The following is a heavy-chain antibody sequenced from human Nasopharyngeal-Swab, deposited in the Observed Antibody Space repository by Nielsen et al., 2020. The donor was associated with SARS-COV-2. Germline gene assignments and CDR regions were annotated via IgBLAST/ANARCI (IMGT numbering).Heavy chain of an antibody. CDR2: ISSSSSTI. CDR1: GFTFSSYS. CDR3: ARDDLTYYDILTGYSWFDP. J-gene: IGHJ5*02. V-gene: IGHV3-48*02. D-gene: IGHD3-9*01. Sequence: GESLKISCAASGFTFSSYSMNWVRQAPGKGLEWVSYISSSSSTIYYADSVKGRFTISRDNAKNSLYLQMNSLRDEDTAVYYCARDDLTYYDILTGYSWFDPWGQGTLVTVSS.